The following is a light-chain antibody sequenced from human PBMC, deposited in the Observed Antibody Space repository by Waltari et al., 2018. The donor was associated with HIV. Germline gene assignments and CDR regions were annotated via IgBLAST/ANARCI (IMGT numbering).Light chain of an antibody. CDR2: DKH. CDR1: SSNIGNNY. J-gene: IGLJ2*01. Sequence: QSVLTQPPSVSAAPGQKITISCSGSSSNIGNNYVSWYQQLPGTAPKLLIYDKHKRPAWIPDRCAGCKSGTSATLGITGLQTGDEVDYYCGTWDSSLSAGVFGGGTKVTVL. V-gene: IGLV1-51*01. CDR3: GTWDSSLSAGV.